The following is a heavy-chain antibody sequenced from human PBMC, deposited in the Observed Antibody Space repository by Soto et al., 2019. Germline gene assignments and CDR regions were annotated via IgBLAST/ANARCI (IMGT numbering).Heavy chain of an antibody. J-gene: IGHJ6*02. V-gene: IGHV4-31*03. CDR3: ARDSRDCSSTSCYSYYYGMDV. CDR1: GGSISSGGYY. CDR2: IYYSGST. D-gene: IGHD2-2*01. Sequence: SETLSLTCTVSGGSISSGGYYWSWIRQHPGKGLEWIGYIYYSGSTYYNPSLKSRVTISVDTSKNQFSLKLSSVTAADTAVYYCARDSRDCSSTSCYSYYYGMDVSGQGTTVTVSS.